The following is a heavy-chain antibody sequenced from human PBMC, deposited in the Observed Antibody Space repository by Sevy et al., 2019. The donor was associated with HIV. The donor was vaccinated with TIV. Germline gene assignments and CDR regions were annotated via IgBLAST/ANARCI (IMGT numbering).Heavy chain of an antibody. Sequence: SETLSLTCAVYGGSFSGYYWSWIRQPPGKGLEWIGEINHSGSTNYNPSLKSRVTISVDTSKNQFPLKLSSVTAADTAVYYCARGLSAPSDSGRYYLLGYRGQGTLVTVSS. V-gene: IGHV4-34*01. CDR2: INHSGST. CDR1: GGSFSGYY. J-gene: IGHJ4*02. CDR3: ARGLSAPSDSGRYYLLGY. D-gene: IGHD1-26*01.